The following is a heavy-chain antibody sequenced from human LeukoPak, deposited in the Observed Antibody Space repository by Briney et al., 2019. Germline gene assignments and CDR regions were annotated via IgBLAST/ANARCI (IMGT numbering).Heavy chain of an antibody. V-gene: IGHV1-2*04. Sequence: ASVKVSCKASGYTFTGYYMHWARQAPGQGLEWMGWINPNSGGTNYAQKFQGWVTMTRDTSISTAYMELSRLRSDDTAVYYCARGFYGSGSYYKLDYWGQGTLVTVSS. J-gene: IGHJ4*02. CDR2: INPNSGGT. D-gene: IGHD3-10*01. CDR1: GYTFTGYY. CDR3: ARGFYGSGSYYKLDY.